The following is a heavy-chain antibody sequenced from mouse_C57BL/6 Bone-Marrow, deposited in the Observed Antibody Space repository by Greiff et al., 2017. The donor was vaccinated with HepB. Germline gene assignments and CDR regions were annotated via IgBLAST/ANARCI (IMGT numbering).Heavy chain of an antibody. CDR3: ARVITTVVYFDY. J-gene: IGHJ2*01. CDR2: ISDGGSYT. Sequence: EVKLVESGGGLVKPGGSLKLSCAASGFTFSSYAMSWVRQTPEKRLAWVATISDGGSYTYYPDNVKGRFTISRDNAKNNLYLQRSHLKSEDTAMYYCARVITTVVYFDYWGQGTTLTVSS. D-gene: IGHD1-1*01. V-gene: IGHV5-4*03. CDR1: GFTFSSYA.